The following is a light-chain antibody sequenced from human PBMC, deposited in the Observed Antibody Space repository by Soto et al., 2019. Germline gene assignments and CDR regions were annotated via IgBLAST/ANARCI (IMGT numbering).Light chain of an antibody. CDR3: QLSHTTLT. CDR1: QTISRY. J-gene: IGKJ5*01. Sequence: DIQLTQSPASLSASVGDGVTITCRASQTISRYLNWYQQKPGTAPKLLIYASSTLQSGVPARFSGRGSGTDFTLTISSLQPEDSATYYCQLSHTTLTFGQGTRLEIK. V-gene: IGKV1-39*01. CDR2: ASS.